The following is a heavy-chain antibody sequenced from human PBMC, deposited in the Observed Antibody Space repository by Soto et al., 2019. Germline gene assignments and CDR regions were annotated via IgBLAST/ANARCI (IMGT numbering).Heavy chain of an antibody. Sequence: ASVKVSCKASGYTFTSYGISWVRQAPGQGLEWMGWISAYNGNTNYAQKLQGRVTMTTDTSTSTAYMELRSLRSDDTAVYYCARDEALALRRHNAFDIWGQGTMVTVSS. CDR1: GYTFTSYG. CDR3: ARDEALALRRHNAFDI. V-gene: IGHV1-18*01. D-gene: IGHD1-1*01. J-gene: IGHJ3*02. CDR2: ISAYNGNT.